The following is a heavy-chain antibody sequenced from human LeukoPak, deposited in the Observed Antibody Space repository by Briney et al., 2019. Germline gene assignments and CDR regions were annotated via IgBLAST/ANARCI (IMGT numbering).Heavy chain of an antibody. V-gene: IGHV3-30*04. CDR3: AVLTYYYDSSFDY. J-gene: IGHJ4*02. D-gene: IGHD3-22*01. Sequence: GGSLRLSCAASGFTFSSYAMHWVRQAPGKGLEWVAVKSYDGSNKYYADSVKGRFTISRDNSKNTLYLQMNSLRAEDTAVYYCAVLTYYYDSSFDYWGQGTLVTVSS. CDR2: KSYDGSNK. CDR1: GFTFSSYA.